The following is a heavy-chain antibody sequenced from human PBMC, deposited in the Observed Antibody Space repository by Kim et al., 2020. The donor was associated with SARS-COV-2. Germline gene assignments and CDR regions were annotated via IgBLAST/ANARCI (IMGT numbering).Heavy chain of an antibody. Sequence: GGSLRLSCAASGFTFDDYAMHWVRQAPGKGLEWVSGISWNGGTITYADSVKGRFTISRDNAQNSLYLQMNSLRAEDTALYYCAKDRSYGSGSSHDAFDIWGQGTMVTVSS. J-gene: IGHJ3*02. CDR2: ISWNGGTI. D-gene: IGHD3-10*01. CDR3: AKDRSYGSGSSHDAFDI. V-gene: IGHV3-9*01. CDR1: GFTFDDYA.